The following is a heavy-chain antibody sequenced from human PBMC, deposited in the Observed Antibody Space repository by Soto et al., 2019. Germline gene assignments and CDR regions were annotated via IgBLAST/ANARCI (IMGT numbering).Heavy chain of an antibody. CDR1: GYTFSNFW. J-gene: IGHJ4*02. V-gene: IGHV5-51*01. CDR3: ARSPRSSPYFDF. D-gene: IGHD6-13*01. Sequence: GESLKISCQCSGYTFSNFWIGWVRQLPGQGLEWTGIIYPGDHETRYSPSFLGKVTISAETSINTAYLQWSSLEASDSAFYFCARSPRSSPYFDFWGQGALVTVSS. CDR2: IYPGDHET.